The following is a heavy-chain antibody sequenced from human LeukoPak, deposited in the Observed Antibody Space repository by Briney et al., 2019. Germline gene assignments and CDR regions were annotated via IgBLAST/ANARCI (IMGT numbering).Heavy chain of an antibody. Sequence: GGSLRLSCAAPGFTFSTYSMNWVRQAPGKGLEWVSSISSSSSTIYYADSVKGRFTISRDNAKNSLYLQMNSLRAEDTAVYCCAELGITMIGGVWGKGTTVTISS. J-gene: IGHJ6*04. D-gene: IGHD3-10*02. V-gene: IGHV3-48*04. CDR3: AELGITMIGGV. CDR2: ISSSSSTI. CDR1: GFTFSTYS.